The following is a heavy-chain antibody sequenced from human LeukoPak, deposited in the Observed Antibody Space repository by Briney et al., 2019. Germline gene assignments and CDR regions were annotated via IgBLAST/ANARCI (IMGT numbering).Heavy chain of an antibody. D-gene: IGHD2-21*02. CDR1: GGSFTSYA. V-gene: IGHV1-18*01. Sequence: GASVKVSCKASGGSFTSYAISWVRQAPGQGLEWMGWINPDGGGTNYVQKFQGRVTMTTDTSTSTAYMELRSLRSDDTAVYYCARGLGDFYGPYYYYMDVWGKGTTVTVSS. CDR3: ARGLGDFYGPYYYYMDV. CDR2: INPDGGGT. J-gene: IGHJ6*03.